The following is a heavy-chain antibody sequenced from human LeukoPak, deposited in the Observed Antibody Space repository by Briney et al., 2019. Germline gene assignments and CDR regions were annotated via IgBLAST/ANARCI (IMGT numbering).Heavy chain of an antibody. CDR2: IYYSGST. J-gene: IGHJ5*02. Sequence: SETLSLTCTVSGGTISSYYWSWIRQPPGKGLEWIGYIYYSGSTNYNPSLKSRVTISVDTSKNQFSLKLSSVTAADTAVYYCARGVLMVYANWFDPWGQGTLVTVSS. V-gene: IGHV4-59*01. CDR1: GGTISSYY. D-gene: IGHD2-8*01. CDR3: ARGVLMVYANWFDP.